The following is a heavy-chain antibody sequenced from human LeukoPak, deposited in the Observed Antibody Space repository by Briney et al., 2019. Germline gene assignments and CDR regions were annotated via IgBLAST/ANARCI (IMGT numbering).Heavy chain of an antibody. V-gene: IGHV4-30-2*01. D-gene: IGHD2-15*01. CDR1: GGSISSGGYY. CDR2: IYHSGST. J-gene: IGHJ4*02. Sequence: PSETLSLTCSVSGGSISSGGYYWSWIRQPPGKGLEWIGYIYHSGSTYYNPSLKSRVTISVDRSKNQFSLKLSSVTAEDTAVYYCASGRIPLYCSGSNCLGDDYWGQGTLVTVSS. CDR3: ASGRIPLYCSGSNCLGDDY.